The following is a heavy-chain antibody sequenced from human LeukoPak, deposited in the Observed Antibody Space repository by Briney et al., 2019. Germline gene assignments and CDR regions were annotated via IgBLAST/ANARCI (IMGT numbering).Heavy chain of an antibody. CDR3: AKRGVVIRVILVGFHKQAYYFDS. D-gene: IGHD3-22*01. CDR2: ISDSGGST. V-gene: IGHV3-23*01. CDR1: GITLSNYG. J-gene: IGHJ4*02. Sequence: GGSLRLSCAVSGITLSNYGMSWVRQAPGKRLEWVAGISDSGGSTKYADSVKGRFTISRDNPKNTLYLQMNSLRVEDTAVYFCAKRGVVIRVILVGFHKQAYYFDSWGQGALVTVSS.